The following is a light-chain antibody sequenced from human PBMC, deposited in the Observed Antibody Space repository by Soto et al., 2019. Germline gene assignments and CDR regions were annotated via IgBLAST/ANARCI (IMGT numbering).Light chain of an antibody. CDR1: QSVSNN. Sequence: EIVMTQSPATLSVSPGERATLSCRASQSVSNNLAWYQQKPGQAPRLLIYGASTRATGIPASFSGSGSGTEFTLTISSLQSEDFAVYYCQQYTNWPRTFGQGTKVEIK. J-gene: IGKJ1*01. CDR2: GAS. V-gene: IGKV3-15*01. CDR3: QQYTNWPRT.